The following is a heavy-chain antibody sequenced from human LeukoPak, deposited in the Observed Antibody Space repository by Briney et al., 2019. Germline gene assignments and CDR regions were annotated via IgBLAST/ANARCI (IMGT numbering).Heavy chain of an antibody. D-gene: IGHD3-10*01. CDR3: ANMADDSGSDY. CDR2: ISGSGGTT. CDR1: GFTFSNYA. Sequence: HSGGSLRLSCAASGFTFSNYAMHWVRQPPGKGLEWVSAISGSGGTTYFADSVKGRFTISRDNSRNTLSLQMNGLRAEDTAVYYCANMADDSGSDYWAQGTLVTVSS. J-gene: IGHJ4*02. V-gene: IGHV3-23*01.